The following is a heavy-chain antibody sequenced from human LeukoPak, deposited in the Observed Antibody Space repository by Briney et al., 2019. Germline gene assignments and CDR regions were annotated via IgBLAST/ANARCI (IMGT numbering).Heavy chain of an antibody. D-gene: IGHD1-14*01. J-gene: IGHJ3*01. CDR3: VVVVEPPDSDGFDV. V-gene: IGHV3-74*01. CDR2: INADGSTT. CDR1: GFTFGNSW. Sequence: GGSLRLSCAASGFTFGNSWVHWVRQAPGKGLVWVSLINADGSTTTYADSVKGRFTISRDNARNTLTLQMNSLTIEDTAVYYCVVVVEPPDSDGFDVWGQGTMITVSS.